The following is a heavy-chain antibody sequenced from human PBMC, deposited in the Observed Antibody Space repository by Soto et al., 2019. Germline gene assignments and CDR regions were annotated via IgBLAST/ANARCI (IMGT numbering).Heavy chain of an antibody. V-gene: IGHV1-2*04. D-gene: IGHD3-10*01. Sequence: QVQLVQSGAEVKKPGASVKVSCKASGYTFTGYYMHWVRQAPGQGLEWMGWINPNSGGTNNAQKYQGWVTMTRDTSISTAYMELSRLRSDDTAVYYCARGRETGSSDAFDIWGQGTMVTVSS. CDR2: INPNSGGT. J-gene: IGHJ3*02. CDR3: ARGRETGSSDAFDI. CDR1: GYTFTGYY.